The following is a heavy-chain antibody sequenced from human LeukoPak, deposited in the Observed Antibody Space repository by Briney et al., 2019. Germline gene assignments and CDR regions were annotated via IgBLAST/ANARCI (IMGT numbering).Heavy chain of an antibody. J-gene: IGHJ3*02. CDR2: ISSSSSYI. Sequence: GGSLRLSCAASGFTFSSYGMHWVRQAPGKGLEWVSSISSSSSYIYYADSVKGRFTISRDNAKNSLYLQMNSLRAEDTAVYYCARDDRAINAFDIWGQGAMVTVSS. CDR3: ARDDRAINAFDI. V-gene: IGHV3-21*01. CDR1: GFTFSSYG.